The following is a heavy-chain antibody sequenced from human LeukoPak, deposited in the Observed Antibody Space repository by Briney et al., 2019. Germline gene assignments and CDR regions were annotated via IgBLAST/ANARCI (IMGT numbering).Heavy chain of an antibody. Sequence: SVTVSCKASGGTFSSYAISWVRQAPGQGLEWMGGIIPIFGTANYAQKFQGRVTITADESTSTAYMELSSLRSEDTAVYYCARDQPTGSSGYYYLYYYGMDVWGQGTTVTVSS. CDR3: ARDQPTGSSGYYYLYYYGMDV. CDR1: GGTFSSYA. D-gene: IGHD3-22*01. V-gene: IGHV1-69*13. J-gene: IGHJ6*02. CDR2: IIPIFGTA.